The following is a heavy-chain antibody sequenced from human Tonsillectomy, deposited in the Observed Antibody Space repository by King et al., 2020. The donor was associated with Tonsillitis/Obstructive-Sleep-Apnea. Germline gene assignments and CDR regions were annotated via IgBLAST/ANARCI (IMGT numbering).Heavy chain of an antibody. D-gene: IGHD7-27*01. V-gene: IGHV1-46*01. CDR1: GYTFTTYY. CDR2: INPSGGST. CDR3: ARNGDAADFYYMDV. Sequence: QLVQSGAEVKKPGASVKVSCEASGYTFTTYYIHWVRQAPGQGLEWMGIINPSGGSTSYPHTFQGRVTMTRDTSTSTVYMELSSLRSEDTAVYYCARNGDAADFYYMDVWGKGTTVTVSS. J-gene: IGHJ6*03.